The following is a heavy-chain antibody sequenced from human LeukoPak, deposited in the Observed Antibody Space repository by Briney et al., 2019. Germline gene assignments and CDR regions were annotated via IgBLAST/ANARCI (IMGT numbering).Heavy chain of an antibody. D-gene: IGHD2-2*01. CDR1: GGTFSSYA. CDR3: ARDKGYCSSTSCFDAFDI. V-gene: IGHV1-69*05. Sequence: GASVKVSCKASGGTFSSYAISWVRQAPGQGLEWMGGIIPIFGTANYAQKLQGRVTMTTDTFTSTAYMELRSLRSDDTAVYYCARDKGYCSSTSCFDAFDIWGQGTMVTVSS. J-gene: IGHJ3*02. CDR2: IIPIFGTA.